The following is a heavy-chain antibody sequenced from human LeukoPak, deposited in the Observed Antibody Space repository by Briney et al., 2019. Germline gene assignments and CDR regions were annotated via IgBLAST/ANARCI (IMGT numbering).Heavy chain of an antibody. CDR3: ARGPYYSSSWANWFDT. Sequence: PGGSLRLSCAASGFTFDDYAMTWVRQAPGKGLEWVSGINWDGGSTGYADSVKGRFTISRDNAKNSLYLQMNSLRAEDTALYHCARGPYYSSSWANWFDTWGQGTLVTVSS. CDR2: INWDGGST. CDR1: GFTFDDYA. J-gene: IGHJ5*02. V-gene: IGHV3-20*01. D-gene: IGHD6-13*01.